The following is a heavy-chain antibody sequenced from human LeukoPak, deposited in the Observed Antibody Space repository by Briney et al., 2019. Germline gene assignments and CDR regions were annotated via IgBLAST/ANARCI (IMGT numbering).Heavy chain of an antibody. CDR3: ARGGKLRFGELSYPNNWFDP. V-gene: IGHV4-30-4*07. CDR2: ISYSGST. J-gene: IGHJ5*02. D-gene: IGHD3-10*01. CDR1: GGSVNSGGYS. Sequence: SETLSLTCVVSGGSVNSGGYSWSWIRQPPGKGLEWIGYISYSGSTYYNPSLKSRVTMSVDTSKSQFSLKLGSVTAADTAVYYCARGGKLRFGELSYPNNWFDPWGQGTLVTVSS.